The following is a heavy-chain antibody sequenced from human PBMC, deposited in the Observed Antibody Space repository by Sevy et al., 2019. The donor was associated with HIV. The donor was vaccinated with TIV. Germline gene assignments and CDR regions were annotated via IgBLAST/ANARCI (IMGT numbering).Heavy chain of an antibody. V-gene: IGHV1-24*01. CDR2: FDPEDGET. CDR3: TTMEYYHNVIGSDSGDY. Sequence: ASVKVSCKVSGYTLIKLSMHWVRQAPGKGFEWMGGFDPEDGETIYAQKFQGRVTMTADTSTDTAYMKLSSLRSEETAMYFCTTMEYYHNVIGSDSGDYWGQGTLVTVSS. D-gene: IGHD3-22*01. J-gene: IGHJ4*02. CDR1: GYTLIKLS.